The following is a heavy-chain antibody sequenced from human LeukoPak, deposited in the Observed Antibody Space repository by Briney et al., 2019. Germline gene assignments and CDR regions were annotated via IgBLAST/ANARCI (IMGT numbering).Heavy chain of an antibody. CDR3: AGMRITTPTVRTLDY. V-gene: IGHV4-39*07. CDR1: GGSISSSSYY. CDR2: IYYSGST. D-gene: IGHD1-14*01. J-gene: IGHJ4*02. Sequence: SETLSLTCTVSGGSISSSSYYWGWIRQPPGKGLEWIGSIYYSGSTYYNPSLKSRVTISVDMPKNQFSLKLSSVTAADTAVYYCAGMRITTPTVRTLDYWGQGTLVTVSS.